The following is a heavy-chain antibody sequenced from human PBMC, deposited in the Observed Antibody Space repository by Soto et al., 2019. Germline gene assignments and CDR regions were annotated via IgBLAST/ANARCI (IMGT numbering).Heavy chain of an antibody. V-gene: IGHV4-4*02. CDR1: GDSISSDKW. CDR3: ARSYYDSTGFAVDP. CDR2: MYFGGSF. D-gene: IGHD3-22*01. J-gene: IGHJ5*02. Sequence: SETLSLTCAVSGDSISSDKWWSWVRQPPGKGLEWIGFMYFGGSFNYNPSLSSRVTLSVETSKNQFSMKVTSVTASDTAVYYCARSYYDSTGFAVDPWGQGTLVTVSS.